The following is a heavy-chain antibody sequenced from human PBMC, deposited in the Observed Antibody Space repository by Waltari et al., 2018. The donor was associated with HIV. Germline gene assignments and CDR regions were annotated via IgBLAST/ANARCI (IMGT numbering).Heavy chain of an antibody. J-gene: IGHJ5*02. CDR3: AKEDIGGWFDP. CDR1: GFTFDEYA. V-gene: IGHV3-9*01. D-gene: IGHD2-15*01. CDR2: ISWNSGSI. Sequence: EVQLVESGGGLVQPGRSLRLSWAASGFTFDEYAMHWARQAPGKGLEWVSGISWNSGSIGYADSVKGRFTISRDNAKNSLYLQMNSLRAEDTALYYCAKEDIGGWFDPWGQGTLVTVSS.